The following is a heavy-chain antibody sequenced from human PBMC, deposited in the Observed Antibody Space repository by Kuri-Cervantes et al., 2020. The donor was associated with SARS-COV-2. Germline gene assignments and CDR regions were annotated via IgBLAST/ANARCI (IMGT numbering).Heavy chain of an antibody. V-gene: IGHV1-2*06. J-gene: IGHJ4*02. D-gene: IGHD3-22*01. CDR2: INPNSGGT. CDR1: GYTFTGYY. CDR3: ATVGDYYDSSAYFEY. Sequence: ASVKVSCKASGYTFTGYYMHWVRQAPGQGLEWMGRINPNSGGTNYAQNFQGRVTMTRDMSISTAYMELSSLRSDDTAFYYCATVGDYYDSSAYFEYWGQGTLVTVSS.